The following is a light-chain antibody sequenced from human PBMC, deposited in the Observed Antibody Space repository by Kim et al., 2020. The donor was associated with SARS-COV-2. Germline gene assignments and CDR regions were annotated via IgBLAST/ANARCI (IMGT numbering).Light chain of an antibody. Sequence: SYELTQPHSVSVAPGETASITCGGNNIGSQSVHWYQQRPGQAPVLVIYYDTDRPSGIPERVSGANSGNTATLTISTVEVGDEAEYCCQVWDTNTDHVVFGGGTQLTVL. V-gene: IGLV3-21*01. CDR1: NIGSQS. J-gene: IGLJ2*01. CDR2: YDT. CDR3: QVWDTNTDHVV.